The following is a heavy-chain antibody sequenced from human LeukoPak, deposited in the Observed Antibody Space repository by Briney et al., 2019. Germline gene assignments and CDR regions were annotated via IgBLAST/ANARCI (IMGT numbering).Heavy chain of an antibody. CDR3: ARGYSGGGYNSSSLIDY. Sequence: SGGSLRLSCAASGFTFSSYWMHWVRQAPGKGLVWVSRINSDGSSTSYVDSVKGRFTISRDNSKNTLYLQMNSLRAEDTAVYYCARGYSGGGYNSSSLIDYWGQGTLVTVSS. J-gene: IGHJ4*02. V-gene: IGHV3-74*01. CDR1: GFTFSSYW. CDR2: INSDGSST. D-gene: IGHD6-6*01.